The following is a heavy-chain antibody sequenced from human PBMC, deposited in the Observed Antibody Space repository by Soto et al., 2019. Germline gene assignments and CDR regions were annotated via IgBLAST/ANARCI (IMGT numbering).Heavy chain of an antibody. D-gene: IGHD3-22*01. CDR3: ARGAYDSAYTRFDQ. CDR1: GYTFTAYP. CDR2: INVGNGNT. Sequence: QVQLVQSGAEVKKPGASVKLSCKASGYTFTAYPMHWVRQAPGQRLEWMGCINVGNGNTKSSQNFQGRVAGTMDTSASTAFMELSSLRSEDTAVYYCARGAYDSAYTRFDQWGQGTLVTVSS. V-gene: IGHV1-3*01. J-gene: IGHJ4*02.